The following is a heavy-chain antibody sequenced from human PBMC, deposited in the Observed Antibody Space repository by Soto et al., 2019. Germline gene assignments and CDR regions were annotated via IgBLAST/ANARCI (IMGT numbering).Heavy chain of an antibody. CDR2: ISRDSIYI. CDR3: ARGGLEITRHLEY. J-gene: IGHJ4*02. CDR1: GFTFSSYS. D-gene: IGHD3-10*01. Sequence: EVQLVESGGALVKPGGSLRLSCEDSGFTFSSYSLIWVRQAPGKGLEWVSAISRDSIYIFYADSVRGRFTISRDNAKKSVYLQMDSLSAEDTAVYYCARGGLEITRHLEYWGQGTLVTVSS. V-gene: IGHV3-21*04.